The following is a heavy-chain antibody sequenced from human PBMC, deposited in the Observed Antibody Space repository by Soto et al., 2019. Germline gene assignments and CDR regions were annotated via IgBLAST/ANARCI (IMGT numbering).Heavy chain of an antibody. D-gene: IGHD6-19*01. Sequence: QVQLVQSGAEEKKPGASVKVSCKASGYTFTGYAMHWVRQAPGQRLEWMGWINAGNGNTKYSQKFQGRVTITRDTSASTAYMELSSLSSEDTYVYYCARAVAVPADFDYWGQGTLVTVSS. CDR3: ARAVAVPADFDY. CDR1: GYTFTGYA. V-gene: IGHV1-3*05. CDR2: INAGNGNT. J-gene: IGHJ4*02.